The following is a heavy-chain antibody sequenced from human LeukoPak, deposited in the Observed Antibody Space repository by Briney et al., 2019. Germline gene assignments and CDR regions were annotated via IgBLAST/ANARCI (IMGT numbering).Heavy chain of an antibody. Sequence: GGSLRLSCTASGFSLSSYWMHWVRQAPGKGLVWVSRVNGDGSSTNYADSVKGRFTISRDNAKNTLYLQMNSLRAEDTAVYYCAKAATGTRDAFDIWGQGTMVTVSS. V-gene: IGHV3-74*01. CDR3: AKAATGTRDAFDI. CDR2: VNGDGSST. D-gene: IGHD6-13*01. CDR1: GFSLSSYW. J-gene: IGHJ3*02.